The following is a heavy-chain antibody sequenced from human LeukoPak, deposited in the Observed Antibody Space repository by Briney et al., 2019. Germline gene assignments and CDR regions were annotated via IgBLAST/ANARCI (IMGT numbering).Heavy chain of an antibody. V-gene: IGHV1-18*01. Sequence: ASVKVSCKASGYTFTSYGISWVRQAPGQGLEWMGWISTYNGNTNYAQNLQDRVTMTTDTSTSTASMELRSLRSDDAAMYYCARAGDMVRGVTTFDYWGQGTLVTVSS. CDR3: ARAGDMVRGVTTFDY. CDR1: GYTFTSYG. J-gene: IGHJ4*02. D-gene: IGHD3-10*01. CDR2: ISTYNGNT.